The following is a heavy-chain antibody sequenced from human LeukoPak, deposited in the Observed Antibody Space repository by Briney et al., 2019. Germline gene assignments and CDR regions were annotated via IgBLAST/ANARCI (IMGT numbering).Heavy chain of an antibody. CDR3: ARGGGSSWYARCCYYYYYMDV. CDR1: GYTFTSYA. V-gene: IGHV7-4-1*02. J-gene: IGHJ6*03. CDR2: INTNTGNP. D-gene: IGHD6-13*01. Sequence: ASVKVSCKASGYTFTSYAMNWVRQAPGQGLEWMGWINTNTGNPTYAQDFTGRFVFSLGTSVSTAYLQISSLKAEDTAVYYCARGGGSSWYARCCYYYYYMDVWGKGTTVTVSS.